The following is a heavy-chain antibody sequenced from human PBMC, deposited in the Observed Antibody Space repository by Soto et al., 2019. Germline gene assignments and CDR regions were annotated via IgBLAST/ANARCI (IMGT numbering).Heavy chain of an antibody. J-gene: IGHJ4*02. CDR2: IFHTGST. V-gene: IGHV4-4*02. CDR3: AYSTGWYRIDN. D-gene: IGHD6-19*01. Sequence: QVQLQESGPGRVKSSGTLSLTCGVSGDSISSSKWWSWVRQPPGKGLEWIGDIFHTGSTNYNPPLNSRVTISIDKSKNQFSLRLSSVTAADTAVYYCAYSTGWYRIDNWGQGSLVTVSS. CDR1: GDSISSSKW.